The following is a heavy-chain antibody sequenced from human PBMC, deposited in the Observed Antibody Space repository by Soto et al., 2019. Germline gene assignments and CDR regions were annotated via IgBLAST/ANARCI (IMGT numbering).Heavy chain of an antibody. V-gene: IGHV1-8*01. J-gene: IGHJ3*02. D-gene: IGHD1-26*01. CDR3: ARESSSGAFDI. Sequence: QVQLVQSGAEVKKPGASVKVSCKTSGYTFTSYDINWVRQATGQGLEWMGWMNHNSGNTAYAQKFQGRITMTRNTSISTAYMELSSLRSEDTAVYYSARESSSGAFDIWGQGTMVPVSS. CDR2: MNHNSGNT. CDR1: GYTFTSYD.